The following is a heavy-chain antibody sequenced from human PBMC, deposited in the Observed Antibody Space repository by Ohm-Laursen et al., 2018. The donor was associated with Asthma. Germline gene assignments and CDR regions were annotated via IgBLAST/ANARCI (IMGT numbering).Heavy chain of an antibody. CDR3: ARVLSYYDHSSYYDRIDY. D-gene: IGHD3-22*01. V-gene: IGHV1-69*05. CDR2: IIPIFGTA. CDR1: GGTFSSYA. J-gene: IGHJ4*02. Sequence: ESSVKVSCKSSGGTFSSYAISWVRQAPGQGLEWMGGIIPIFGTANYAQKFQDRVTMTTDTSTSTAYMELRGLRSDDTAVYYCARVLSYYDHSSYYDRIDYWGQGSLVTVSS.